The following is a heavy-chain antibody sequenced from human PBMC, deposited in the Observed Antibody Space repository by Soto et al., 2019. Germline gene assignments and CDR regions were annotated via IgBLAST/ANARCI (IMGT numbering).Heavy chain of an antibody. CDR1: GFTFSSFT. D-gene: IGHD6-13*01. V-gene: IGHV3-21*01. J-gene: IGHJ5*02. Sequence: GGSLRLSCAASGFTFSSFTMNWVRQAPGKGLEWVSTISSNSAYIYYADALRGRFTISRDNAKNSLHLQMNTLRAEDTAVYYCSRDASRDSSSRGWFDPWGPGTLVTVSS. CDR2: ISSNSAYI. CDR3: SRDASRDSSSRGWFDP.